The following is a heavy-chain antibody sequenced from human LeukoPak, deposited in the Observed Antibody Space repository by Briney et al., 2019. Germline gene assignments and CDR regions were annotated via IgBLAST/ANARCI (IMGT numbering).Heavy chain of an antibody. CDR2: ISGSGGST. J-gene: IGHJ4*02. V-gene: IGHV3-23*01. Sequence: GGSLRHSCAASGFTFSSYAMSWVRQPPGKGLEWVSAISGSGGSTYYADSVKGRFTISRDNSKNTLYLQMNSLRAEDTAVHYCAKDRFASGDFDYWGQGTLVTVSS. CDR3: AKDRFASGDFDY. CDR1: GFTFSSYA. D-gene: IGHD1-26*01.